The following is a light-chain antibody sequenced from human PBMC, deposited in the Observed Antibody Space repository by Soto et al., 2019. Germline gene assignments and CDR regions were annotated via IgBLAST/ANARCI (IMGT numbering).Light chain of an antibody. CDR1: QSVGTY. CDR2: DAS. Sequence: EIVLTQSPATLSLSPGARATLSCRASQSVGTYLAWYQQKPGQAPRLLIYDASNRATGIPARFSGSGSGTDFTLTISCLEPEDFAVYYCQQRTNWPPLTFGGGTKVEIK. CDR3: QQRTNWPPLT. V-gene: IGKV3-11*01. J-gene: IGKJ4*01.